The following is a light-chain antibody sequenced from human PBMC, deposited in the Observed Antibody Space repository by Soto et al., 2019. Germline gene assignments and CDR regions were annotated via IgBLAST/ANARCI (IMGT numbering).Light chain of an antibody. CDR2: DAS. CDR1: QGIGSA. J-gene: IGKJ4*01. Sequence: AIYLTQSPSSLSASVGDRVTIPCRASQGIGSALTWYQQKPGKPPKVLIYDASTLASGVPSRYSGSGSVTDFTLTISSLQPEDVATYYCQEFNSSRALTFGGGTRVEIK. V-gene: IGKV1-13*02. CDR3: QEFNSSRALT.